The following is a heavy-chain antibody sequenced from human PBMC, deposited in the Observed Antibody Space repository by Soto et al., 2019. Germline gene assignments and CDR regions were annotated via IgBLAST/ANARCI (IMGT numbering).Heavy chain of an antibody. J-gene: IGHJ2*01. V-gene: IGHV1-3*01. CDR2: INAGNGNT. CDR1: GYTFTSYA. CDR3: ARTSLRYFSGWYFDL. D-gene: IGHD3-9*01. Sequence: ASVKVSCKASGYTFTSYAMHWVRQAPGQRLEWMGWINAGNGNTKYSQKFQGRVTITRDTSASTAYMELSSLRSEDTAVYYCARTSLRYFSGWYFDLWGRGTLVTVSS.